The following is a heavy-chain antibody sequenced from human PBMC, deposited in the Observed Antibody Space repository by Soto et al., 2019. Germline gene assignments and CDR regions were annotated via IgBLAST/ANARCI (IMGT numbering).Heavy chain of an antibody. CDR1: GGTFSSYA. Sequence: GASVNVSCKASGGTFSSYAISWVRQAPGQGLEWMGGIIPIFGTANYAQKFQGRVTITADESTSTAYMELSSLRSEDTAVYYCARDRLGELSFYPWGQGTLVTVSS. CDR2: IIPIFGTA. J-gene: IGHJ5*02. V-gene: IGHV1-69*13. D-gene: IGHD3-16*02. CDR3: ARDRLGELSFYP.